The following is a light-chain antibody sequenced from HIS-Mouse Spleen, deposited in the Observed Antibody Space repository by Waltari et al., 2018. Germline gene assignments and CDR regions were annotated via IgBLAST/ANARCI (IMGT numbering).Light chain of an antibody. CDR3: YSTDSSGNHRV. CDR2: EDS. J-gene: IGLJ2*01. V-gene: IGLV3-10*01. CDR1: ALPKKY. Sequence: SYELTQPPSVSVSPGQMARITCSGDALPKKYAYWYQQKSGQAHVLVIYEDSKRPSGIPERFSGSSSGTRATLTISGAQVEDEADYYCYSTDSSGNHRVFGGGTKLTVL.